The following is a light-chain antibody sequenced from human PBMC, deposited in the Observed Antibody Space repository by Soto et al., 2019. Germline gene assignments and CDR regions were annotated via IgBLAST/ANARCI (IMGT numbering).Light chain of an antibody. CDR1: QSVSSSY. CDR2: AAS. Sequence: EIVLTQSPGTLSLSPGERATLSCRASQSVSSSYLAWYQQKPGQAPRLLIYAASSRATGIPDRFSGSGSGTDFTLTISRLEAEDFAVYYCQQYGSSHRTFGQGTKVDIK. CDR3: QQYGSSHRT. J-gene: IGKJ1*01. V-gene: IGKV3-20*01.